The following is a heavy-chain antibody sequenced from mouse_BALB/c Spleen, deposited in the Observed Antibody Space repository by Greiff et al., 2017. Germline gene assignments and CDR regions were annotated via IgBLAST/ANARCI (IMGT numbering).Heavy chain of an antibody. V-gene: IGHV1-67*01. J-gene: IGHJ4*01. CDR2: ISTYYGNT. CDR1: GYTFTDYA. Sequence: QVQLQQSGPELVRPGVSVKISCKGSGYTFTDYAMHWVKQSHAKSLEWIGVISTYYGNTNYNQKFKGKATMTVDKSSSTAYMELARLTSEDSAIYYCARSDYGNYDEGPYYAMDYWGQGTSVTVSS. CDR3: ARSDYGNYDEGPYYAMDY. D-gene: IGHD2-1*01.